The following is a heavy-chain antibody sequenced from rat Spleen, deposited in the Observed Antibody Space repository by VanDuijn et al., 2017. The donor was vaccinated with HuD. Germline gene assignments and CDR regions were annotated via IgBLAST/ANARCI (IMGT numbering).Heavy chain of an antibody. CDR1: GFTFSDFY. J-gene: IGHJ2*01. D-gene: IGHD4-2*01. V-gene: IGHV5-22*01. Sequence: EVQLVESGGGLVQPGRSLKLSCAASGFTFSDFYMAWVRQAPKKGLEWVASISYEGSVTYSGDSVKGRFTISRDNAKSTLYLQMNSLRSEDTATYYCTPLLGDYWGQGVMVTVSS. CDR3: TPLLGDY. CDR2: ISYEGSVT.